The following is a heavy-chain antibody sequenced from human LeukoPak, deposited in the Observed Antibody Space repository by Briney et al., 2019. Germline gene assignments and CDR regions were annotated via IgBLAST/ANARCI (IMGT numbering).Heavy chain of an antibody. V-gene: IGHV5-51*01. D-gene: IGHD2-15*01. CDR1: EYSFATYW. Sequence: GESLKISCKGSEYSFATYWIGWLRQMHGQGLEWMGIIFPGDSDTRYSPSFQGQVTISADKSISTAYLQWSSLKASDTAIYYCASEYCSGGNCYFDYWGQGTLVTVSS. CDR3: ASEYCSGGNCYFDY. CDR2: IFPGDSDT. J-gene: IGHJ4*02.